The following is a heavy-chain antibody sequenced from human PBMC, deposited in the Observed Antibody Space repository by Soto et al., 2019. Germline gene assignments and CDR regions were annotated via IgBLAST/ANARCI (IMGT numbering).Heavy chain of an antibody. CDR3: ARETYCSSTSCYVRGYYYYGMDV. CDR1: GGSISSYY. V-gene: IGHV4-4*07. CDR2: IYTSGST. Sequence: QVQLQESGPGLVKPSETLSLTCTVSGGSISSYYWSWVRQPAGMVLEWIGRIYTSGSTNYNPSLKSRVTMSVGTSKNQFSLKLSSVTAADTAVYYCARETYCSSTSCYVRGYYYYGMDVWGQGTTVTVSS. J-gene: IGHJ6*02. D-gene: IGHD2-2*01.